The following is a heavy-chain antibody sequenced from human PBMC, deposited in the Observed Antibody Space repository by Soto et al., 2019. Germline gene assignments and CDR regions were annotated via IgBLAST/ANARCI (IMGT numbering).Heavy chain of an antibody. Sequence: SETLSLTCTVSGGSLTSGEHYWSWIRQPPGQGLEWIGYIYQSVSTYHNPSLKSRVTISADTSQNQFSLKLTSVTAADTAVYFCARGSILTYYYGRSPPAGYFDYWGQGALVTVSS. D-gene: IGHD3-22*01. CDR3: ARGSILTYYYGRSPPAGYFDY. CDR1: GGSLTSGEHY. V-gene: IGHV4-30-4*01. CDR2: IYQSVST. J-gene: IGHJ4*02.